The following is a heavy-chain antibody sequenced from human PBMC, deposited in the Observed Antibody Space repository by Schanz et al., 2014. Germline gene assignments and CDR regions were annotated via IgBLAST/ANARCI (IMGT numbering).Heavy chain of an antibody. Sequence: QVQLRQWGAGLLRPSGTLSLTCVVYGGSFRTYYWNWIRQPPGKRLEWIGEINHSGSTNYNPSLKSRVTISVDTSKNHFSLKLSSVTAADTAVYYCARGQRIGYSVLRNWFDPRGQGTLVTVSS. CDR2: INHSGST. V-gene: IGHV4-34*02. CDR1: GGSFRTYY. D-gene: IGHD5-12*01. CDR3: ARGQRIGYSVLRNWFDP. J-gene: IGHJ5*02.